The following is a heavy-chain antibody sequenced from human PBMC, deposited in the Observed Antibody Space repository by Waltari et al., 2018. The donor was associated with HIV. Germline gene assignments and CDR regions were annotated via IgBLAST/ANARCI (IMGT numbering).Heavy chain of an antibody. CDR3: ARGFGCGGDCYYFDY. Sequence: EVQLVESGGGLIQPGGSLSLSCPASGFRVSSNFMTWVLQAPGKGLEWVSVIYSGGSTYYADSVKGRFTISRDNSKNTLYLQMNSLGAEDTAVYYCARGFGCGGDCYYFDYWGQGTLVTVSS. CDR2: IYSGGST. D-gene: IGHD2-21*02. CDR1: GFRVSSNF. V-gene: IGHV3-53*01. J-gene: IGHJ4*02.